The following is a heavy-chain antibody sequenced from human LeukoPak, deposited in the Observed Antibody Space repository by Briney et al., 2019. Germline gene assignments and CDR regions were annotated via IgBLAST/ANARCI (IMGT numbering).Heavy chain of an antibody. Sequence: GGSLRLSCAASGFTFSSYWMSWVRQAPGKGLEWVANIKKDGSEKYYVDSVKGRFTISRDNAKTSLYLQMNSLRAEDTAVYYCARDLSGVTGYTYGRGIDYWGQGTLVAVSS. CDR2: IKKDGSEK. CDR1: GFTFSSYW. D-gene: IGHD5-18*01. J-gene: IGHJ4*02. CDR3: ARDLSGVTGYTYGRGIDY. V-gene: IGHV3-7*01.